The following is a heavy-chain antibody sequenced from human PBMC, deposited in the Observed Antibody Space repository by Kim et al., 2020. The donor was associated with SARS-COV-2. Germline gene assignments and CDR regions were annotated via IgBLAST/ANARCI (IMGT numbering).Heavy chain of an antibody. D-gene: IGHD3-22*01. CDR3: ARAPMIVVVIGWFDP. J-gene: IGHJ5*02. V-gene: IGHV4-31*03. Sequence: SETLSLTCTVSGGSISSGGYYWSWIRQHPGKGLEWIGYIYYSGSTYYNPSLKSRVTISVDTSKNQFSLKLSSVTAADTAVYYCARAPMIVVVIGWFDPWGQGTLVTVSP. CDR1: GGSISSGGYY. CDR2: IYYSGST.